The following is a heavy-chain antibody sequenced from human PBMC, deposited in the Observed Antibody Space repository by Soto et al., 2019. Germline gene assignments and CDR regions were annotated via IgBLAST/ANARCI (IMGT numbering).Heavy chain of an antibody. CDR1: GGTFSSYA. D-gene: IGHD1-1*01. CDR3: ARVATGCTDYYYGMDV. V-gene: IGHV1-69*06. CDR2: IIPLFGRA. J-gene: IGHJ6*02. Sequence: QVQLVQSGAEVKKPGSSVKVSCKASGGTFSSYAISWVRQATGQGLEWMGGIIPLFGRANYAQKFQGRVTITADKSTSTAYMELSSLRSEDTAVYYCARVATGCTDYYYGMDVWGQGTTVTVSS.